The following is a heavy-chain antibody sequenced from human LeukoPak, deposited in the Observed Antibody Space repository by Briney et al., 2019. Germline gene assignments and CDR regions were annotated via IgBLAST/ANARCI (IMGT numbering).Heavy chain of an antibody. CDR2: IRGDGSMT. Sequence: GGSLRLSCAASEFTFSAYWMHWVRQAPGKGLVWVSRIRGDGSMTNYADSVKGRFTISRDNAKNTLYLQMNSLRAEDTAVYYCAKRGYWGQGTLVTVSS. CDR3: AKRGY. CDR1: EFTFSAYW. V-gene: IGHV3-74*01. J-gene: IGHJ4*02.